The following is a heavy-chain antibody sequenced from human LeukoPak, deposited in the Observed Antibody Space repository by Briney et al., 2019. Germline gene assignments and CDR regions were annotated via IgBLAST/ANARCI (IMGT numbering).Heavy chain of an antibody. CDR3: TTAPSGPYDYVSGLDPDFDY. Sequence: GGSLRLSCAASGFTFSNAWMSWVRQAPGKGLEWVGRIKSKTGGGTTDYAAPGKGRLTISRDDSKTTLYLPMNSLKTEDTAVYYCTTAPSGPYDYVSGLDPDFDYWGQGTLVTVSS. CDR1: GFTFSNAW. D-gene: IGHD3-16*01. J-gene: IGHJ4*02. CDR2: IKSKTGGGTT. V-gene: IGHV3-15*01.